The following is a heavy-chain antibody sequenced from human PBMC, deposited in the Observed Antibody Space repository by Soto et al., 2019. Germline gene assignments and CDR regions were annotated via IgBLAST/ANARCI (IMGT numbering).Heavy chain of an antibody. V-gene: IGHV3-7*01. CDR3: ARGHSGTFDY. J-gene: IGHJ4*02. CDR1: GFTFSSCW. D-gene: IGHD1-26*01. CDR2: IKXXXXXK. Sequence: GESRKISCEASGFTFSSCWMNWVRQAPGTGLEXVAXIKXXXXXKXXVDSVKGRFTISRDNAKNSLYLQMNSLRAEDTVVYYCARGHSGTFDYWGQGALVTVSS.